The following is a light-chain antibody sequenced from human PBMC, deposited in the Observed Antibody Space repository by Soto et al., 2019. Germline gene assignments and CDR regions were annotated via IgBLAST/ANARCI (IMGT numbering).Light chain of an antibody. CDR1: QTVANSA. J-gene: IGKJ1*01. CDR2: GAS. CDR3: QQYGDSRT. V-gene: IGKV3-20*01. Sequence: EIVLTQSPGTLSLSPGERATLSCRASQTVANSALAWYQQKPGQAPRLLIFGASSRATAIPDRFSGSGSGTDFTISISRLEPEDFAVYYCQQYGDSRTFGQGTKVEIK.